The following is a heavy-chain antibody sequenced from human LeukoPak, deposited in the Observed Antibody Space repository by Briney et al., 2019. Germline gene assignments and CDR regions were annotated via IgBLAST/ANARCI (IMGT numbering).Heavy chain of an antibody. D-gene: IGHD3-10*01. Sequence: GGSLRLSCAASGFTFSSYAMHWVRQAPGKGLEWVAVISYDGSNKYYADSVKGRFTISRDNSKNTLYLQMNSLRAEDTAVYYCARADVLLWFGESPPGYYFDYWGQGTLVTVSS. CDR3: ARADVLLWFGESPPGYYFDY. CDR2: ISYDGSNK. CDR1: GFTFSSYA. V-gene: IGHV3-30*04. J-gene: IGHJ4*02.